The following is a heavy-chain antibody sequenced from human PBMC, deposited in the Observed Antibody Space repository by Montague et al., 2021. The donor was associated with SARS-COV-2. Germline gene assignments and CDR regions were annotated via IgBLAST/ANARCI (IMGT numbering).Heavy chain of an antibody. J-gene: IGHJ4*02. V-gene: IGHV4-59*02. CDR1: GGSVTSYF. D-gene: IGHD6-19*01. CDR3: ARALPGGWWAFDY. Sequence: SETLSLTCTVSGGSVTSYFWEWIRQPPGQGLEYIGYLNFRGSTDYITDYNPSLKSRVTISRDISKNQFSLKLSSVTAADTAVYYCARALPGGWWAFDYWGQGTLVAVSS. CDR2: LNFRGST.